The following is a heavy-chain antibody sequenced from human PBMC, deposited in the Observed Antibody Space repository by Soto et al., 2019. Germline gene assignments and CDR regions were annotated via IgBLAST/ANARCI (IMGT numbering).Heavy chain of an antibody. CDR1: GYTFTGYY. V-gene: IGHV1-2*02. CDR3: ARWLGKIVVVPAAEDYGMDV. J-gene: IGHJ6*02. Sequence: QVPLVQSGAEVKKPGASVKVSCKASGYTFTGYYMHWVRQAPGQGLEWMGWINPNSGGTNYAQKFQGRVTMTRDTSISTAYMELSRLRSDDTAVYYCARWLGKIVVVPAAEDYGMDVWGQGTTVTVSS. D-gene: IGHD2-2*01. CDR2: INPNSGGT.